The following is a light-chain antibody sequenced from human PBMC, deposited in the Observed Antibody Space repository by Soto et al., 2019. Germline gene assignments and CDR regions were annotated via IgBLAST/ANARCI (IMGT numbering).Light chain of an antibody. CDR3: SSYTSISTRV. CDR2: EVS. V-gene: IGLV2-14*01. J-gene: IGLJ3*02. Sequence: QYALTQAASGSGSPGQSITISCTGTSSDVGSYNYVSWYQQHPGKAPKLMIYEVSNRPSGVSNRFSGSKSGNTASLTISGLQAEDEANYYCSSYTSISTRVFGGGTQLTVL. CDR1: SSDVGSYNY.